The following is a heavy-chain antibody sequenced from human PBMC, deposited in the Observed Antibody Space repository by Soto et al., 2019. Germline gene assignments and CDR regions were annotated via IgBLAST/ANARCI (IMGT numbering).Heavy chain of an antibody. D-gene: IGHD2-2*01. CDR1: GYTFTSYA. J-gene: IGHJ4*02. V-gene: IGHV1-3*01. CDR3: ARVTVVPAAADY. CDR2: INAGNGNT. Sequence: QVQLVQSGAEVKKPGASVKVSCKASGYTFTSYAMHWVRQAPGQRLEWMGGINAGNGNTKYSQKFQGRVTITRDTSESTAYIEKRSLRSENTSVYYYARVTVVPAAADYWGQGTLVTVSS.